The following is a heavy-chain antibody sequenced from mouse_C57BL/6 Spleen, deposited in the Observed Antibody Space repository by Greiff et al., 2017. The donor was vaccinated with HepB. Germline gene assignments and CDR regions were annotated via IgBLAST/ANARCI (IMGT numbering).Heavy chain of an antibody. V-gene: IGHV1-18*01. CDR2: INPNNGGT. D-gene: IGHD2-2*01. J-gene: IGHJ2*01. Sequence: VQLQQSGPELVKPGASVKIPCKASGYTFTDYNMDWVKQSHGKILEWIGDINPNNGGTIYNQKFKGKATLTVDKSSSTAYMELRSLTSEDTAVYYWAREAYGYDGPNFDYWGQGTTLTVSS. CDR3: AREAYGYDGPNFDY. CDR1: GYTFTDYN.